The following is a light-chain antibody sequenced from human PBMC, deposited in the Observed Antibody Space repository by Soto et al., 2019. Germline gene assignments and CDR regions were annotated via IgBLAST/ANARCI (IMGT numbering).Light chain of an antibody. V-gene: IGKV3-20*01. CDR3: QQYGRSPPT. J-gene: IGKJ1*01. CDR1: QSVSSSY. Sequence: EIVLTQFPGTLSLSPGERATLSCRASQSVSSSYLAWYQQKPGQAPRLLIYGASSRATGIPDRVSGSGSGTDFTLTISRLEPEDFAVFYCQQYGRSPPTFGQGTKV. CDR2: GAS.